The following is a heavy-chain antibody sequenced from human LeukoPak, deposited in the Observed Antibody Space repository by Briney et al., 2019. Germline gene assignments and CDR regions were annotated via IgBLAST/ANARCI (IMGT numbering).Heavy chain of an antibody. CDR3: ARDRQYSSPGGFDY. CDR2: ISAYNGNT. V-gene: IGHV1-18*01. Sequence: GASVKVSCKASGYTFTSYGISWVRQAPGQGLEWMGWISAYNGNTNYAQKLQGRVTMTTDTSTSTAYVELRSLRSDDTAVYYCARDRQYSSPGGFDYWGQGTLVTVSS. CDR1: GYTFTSYG. J-gene: IGHJ4*02. D-gene: IGHD6-6*01.